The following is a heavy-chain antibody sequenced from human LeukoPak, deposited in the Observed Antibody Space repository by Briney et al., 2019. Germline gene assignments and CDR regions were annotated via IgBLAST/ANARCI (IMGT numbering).Heavy chain of an antibody. V-gene: IGHV3-9*01. CDR3: AKDGYWSY. D-gene: IGHD2-21*01. CDR2: ISWNSGSI. J-gene: IGHJ4*02. Sequence: GGSLRLSCAASGFTFDDYATHWVRQAPGKGLEWVSGISWNSGSIGYADSVKGRFTISRDNAKNSLYLQMNSLRVEDTAVYYCAKDGYWSYWGQGTLVTVSS. CDR1: GFTFDDYA.